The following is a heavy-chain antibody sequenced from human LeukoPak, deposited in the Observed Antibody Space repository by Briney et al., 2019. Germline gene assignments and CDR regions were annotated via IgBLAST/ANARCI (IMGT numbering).Heavy chain of an antibody. V-gene: IGHV4-59*01. Sequence: SSETLSLTCIVSGGSISSYYWSWIRQPPGKGLEWIGYIYYSGSTNYKPSLKSRVTISVDTSKNQFSLKLSSVTAADTAVYYCGSYYLENNWFDPWGQGTLVTVSS. D-gene: IGHD2/OR15-2a*01. CDR3: GSYYLENNWFDP. CDR1: GGSISSYY. J-gene: IGHJ5*02. CDR2: IYYSGST.